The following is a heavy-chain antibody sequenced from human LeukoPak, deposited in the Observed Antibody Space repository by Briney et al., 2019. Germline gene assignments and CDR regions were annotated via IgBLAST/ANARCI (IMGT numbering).Heavy chain of an antibody. CDR3: ARDPTILGVVDAFDI. Sequence: PSETLSLTCTVSGGSISSYYWSWIRQPAGQGLEWIGRIYTRGSTNYNPSLKSRVTMSVDTSKNQFSLKLSSVTAADTAVYYCARDPTILGVVDAFDIWGQGTMVTVSS. D-gene: IGHD3-3*01. J-gene: IGHJ3*02. V-gene: IGHV4-4*07. CDR1: GGSISSYY. CDR2: IYTRGST.